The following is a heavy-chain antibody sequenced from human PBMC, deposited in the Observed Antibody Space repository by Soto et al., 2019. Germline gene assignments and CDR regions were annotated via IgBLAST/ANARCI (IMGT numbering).Heavy chain of an antibody. D-gene: IGHD3-22*01. CDR1: GFTFSSYA. J-gene: IGHJ6*02. CDR3: ARVGARYDSSGYYLAEYYYGMDV. CDR2: ISGSGGST. Sequence: GGSLRLSCAASGFTFSSYAMSWVRQAPGKGLEWVSAISGSGGSTYYADSVKGWFTISRDNAKNSLYLQMNSLRAEDTAVYYCARVGARYDSSGYYLAEYYYGMDVWGQGTTVTVSS. V-gene: IGHV3-23*01.